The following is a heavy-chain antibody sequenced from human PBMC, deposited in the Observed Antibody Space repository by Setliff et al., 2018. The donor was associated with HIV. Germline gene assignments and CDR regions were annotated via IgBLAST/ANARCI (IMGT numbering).Heavy chain of an antibody. D-gene: IGHD2-8*01. V-gene: IGHV3-9*01. CDR1: GFTFDDYA. J-gene: IGHJ5*01. Sequence: LRLSCAASGFTFDDYAIHWVRQAPGKGLEWVSGISWNSGSIGYADSVKGRFTISRDNSKNTLYLQMNSLRAEDTVVYYCARPLLRTNPVYGILGNWFDSWGRGTLVTVSS. CDR3: ARPLLRTNPVYGILGNWFDS. CDR2: ISWNSGSI.